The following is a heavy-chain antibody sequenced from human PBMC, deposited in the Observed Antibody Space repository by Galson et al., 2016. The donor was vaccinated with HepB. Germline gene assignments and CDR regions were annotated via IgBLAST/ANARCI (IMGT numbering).Heavy chain of an antibody. D-gene: IGHD2-21*02. CDR2: ISGPGSNT. V-gene: IGHV3-23*01. CDR3: AKDPIQCGGDCTRASYYFDY. Sequence: SLRLSCAASKLTFRNYAMSWVRQAGGKGLEWVSSISGPGSNTYYADSVKGRFTISRDNSKNTLYLQMNSLRAEDTAVYYCAKDPIQCGGDCTRASYYFDYWGQGLLVTVSS. J-gene: IGHJ4*02. CDR1: KLTFRNYA.